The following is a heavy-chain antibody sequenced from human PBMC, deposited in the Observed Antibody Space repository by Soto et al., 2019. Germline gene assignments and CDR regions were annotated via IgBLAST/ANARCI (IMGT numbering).Heavy chain of an antibody. D-gene: IGHD3-3*01. CDR3: ATYNGSYYDFWSGWGSDYYYYYMDV. Sequence: SETLSLTCTVSGGSSSSYYGSGIRQPPGNGREWSGYSYYSGSANYNPSLKSRVTIAVDTSKNQFSLKLSSVTAADTAVYYCATYNGSYYDFWSGWGSDYYYYYMDVWGKGTTVTVSS. J-gene: IGHJ6*03. CDR2: SYYSGSA. CDR1: GGSSSSYY. V-gene: IGHV4-59*08.